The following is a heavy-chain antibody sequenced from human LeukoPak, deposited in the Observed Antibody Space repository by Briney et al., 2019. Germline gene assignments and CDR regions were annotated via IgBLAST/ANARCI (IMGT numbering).Heavy chain of an antibody. CDR1: GFTFDDYA. Sequence: GRSLRLSCAASGFTFDDYAMRWVRQAPGQGLEWVSGISWNSGSIGYADSVKGRFTISRDNAKNSLYLQMNSLRAEDTVLYYCAKDNRYYDFWSGYFDYWGQGTLVTVSS. D-gene: IGHD3-3*01. J-gene: IGHJ4*02. V-gene: IGHV3-9*01. CDR3: AKDNRYYDFWSGYFDY. CDR2: ISWNSGSI.